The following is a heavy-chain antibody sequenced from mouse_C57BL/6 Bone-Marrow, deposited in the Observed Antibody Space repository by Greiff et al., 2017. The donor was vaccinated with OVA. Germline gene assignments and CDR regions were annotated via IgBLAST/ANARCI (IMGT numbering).Heavy chain of an antibody. CDR3: ARIALLLYYFDY. V-gene: IGHV1-69*01. D-gene: IGHD1-1*01. Sequence: QVQLKQPGAELVMPGASVKLSCKASGYTFTSYWMHWVKQRPGQGLEWIGEIDPSDSYTNYNQKFKGKSTLTVDKSSSTAYMQLSSLTSEDSAVYYCARIALLLYYFDYWGQGTTLTVSS. J-gene: IGHJ2*01. CDR2: IDPSDSYT. CDR1: GYTFTSYW.